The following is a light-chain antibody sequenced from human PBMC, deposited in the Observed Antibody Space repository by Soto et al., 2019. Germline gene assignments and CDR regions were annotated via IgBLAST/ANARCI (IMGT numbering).Light chain of an antibody. J-gene: IGLJ1*01. CDR3: SSYTTSSTRV. CDR2: EVS. CDR1: SSDVGIYNY. V-gene: IGLV2-14*01. Sequence: ALTHPASVCGSPGQSIAISCTGSSSDVGIYNYVSWYQQHPGKVPKLIIYEVSNRPSGVSNRFSGSKSGNTASLTISGLQAEDEADYYCSSYTTSSTRVFGTGTKVTVL.